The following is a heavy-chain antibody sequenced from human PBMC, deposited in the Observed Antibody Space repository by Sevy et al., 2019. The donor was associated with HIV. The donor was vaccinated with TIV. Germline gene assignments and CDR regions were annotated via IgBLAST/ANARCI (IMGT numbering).Heavy chain of an antibody. CDR1: GGSMNLYF. D-gene: IGHD1-26*01. CDR2: MYYSGST. Sequence: SETLSLTCSVSGGSMNLYFWSWIRRPPGKGLEWIGYMYYSGSTNYNPSLKSRVTILGDMSKNQFSLTMRSVTAADTAVYYCARESIGAIGDFDSWGQGALVTVSS. J-gene: IGHJ4*02. CDR3: ARESIGAIGDFDS. V-gene: IGHV4-59*01.